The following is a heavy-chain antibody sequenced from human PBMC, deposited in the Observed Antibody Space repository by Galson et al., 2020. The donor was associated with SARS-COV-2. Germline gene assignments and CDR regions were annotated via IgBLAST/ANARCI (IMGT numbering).Heavy chain of an antibody. J-gene: IGHJ6*02. CDR3: AREGIYCSSTSCYRGGMDV. V-gene: IGHV4-34*01. D-gene: IGHD2-2*02. CDR1: GGSFGSYY. Sequence: ETSETLSLTCAVFGGSFGSYYWKWIRQPPGKGLEWIGEINHRGGTNYDPSLKSRVTISVDTSKNQFSLKLSSVTAADTAVYYCAREGIYCSSTSCYRGGMDVWGQGTTVTVSS. CDR2: INHRGGT.